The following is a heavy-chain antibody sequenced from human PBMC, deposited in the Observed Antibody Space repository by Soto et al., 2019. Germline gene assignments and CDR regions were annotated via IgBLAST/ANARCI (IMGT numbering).Heavy chain of an antibody. CDR3: ARPSICWENWFDP. D-gene: IGHD3-3*02. CDR2: ISSSSTTK. V-gene: IGHV3-48*02. CDR1: GFTFNSYS. Sequence: EVQLVESGGGLVQPGGSLRLSCAASGFTFNSYSMNWIRQAPGKGLEWVSYISSSSTTKYYTDSVKGRFTISRDNAKNSLDLQMNSLRDDDTAVYDCARPSICWENWFDPWVQGTLVTFSS. J-gene: IGHJ5*02.